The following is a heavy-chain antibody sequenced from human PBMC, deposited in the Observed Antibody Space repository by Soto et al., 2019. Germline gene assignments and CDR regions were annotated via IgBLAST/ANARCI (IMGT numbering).Heavy chain of an antibody. D-gene: IGHD6-6*01. J-gene: IGHJ6*03. CDR3: ARGPYSSSPWYMDV. V-gene: IGHV3-13*01. Sequence: GGSLRLSCAASGFTLSTYDMHWVRQATGKGLEWVAALSYAGDTYYPGSVKGRFTISRENAKNSLYLQMNSLRAGDTAVYYCARGPYSSSPWYMDVWGKGTTVTVSS. CDR2: LSYAGDT. CDR1: GFTLSTYD.